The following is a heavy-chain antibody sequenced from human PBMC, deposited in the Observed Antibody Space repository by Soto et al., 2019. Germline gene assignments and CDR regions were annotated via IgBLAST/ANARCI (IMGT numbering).Heavy chain of an antibody. CDR1: GGSISSGGYY. D-gene: IGHD2-15*01. CDR2: IYYSGST. V-gene: IGHV4-31*03. Sequence: PSETLSLTCTVSGGSISSGGYYWSWIRQHPGKGLEWIGYIYYSGSTYYNPSLKSRVTISVDTSKNQFSLKLSSVTAADTAVYYCARAVRDYCSGGSRYAPYYGMDVWGQGTTVTVSS. CDR3: ARAVRDYCSGGSRYAPYYGMDV. J-gene: IGHJ6*02.